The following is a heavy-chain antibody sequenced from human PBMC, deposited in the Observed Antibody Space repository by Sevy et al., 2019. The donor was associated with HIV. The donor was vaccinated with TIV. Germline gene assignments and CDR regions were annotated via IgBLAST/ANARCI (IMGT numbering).Heavy chain of an antibody. Sequence: SETLSLTCAVSGGSISSGGYSWSWIRQPPGKGLEWIGYIYHSGSTYYNPSLKSRVTISVDRSKNQFSLKLSSVTAADTAVYYCARGDDILTGYSYFDYWGQRTLVTVSS. J-gene: IGHJ4*02. CDR2: IYHSGST. CDR1: GGSISSGGYS. CDR3: ARGDDILTGYSYFDY. D-gene: IGHD3-9*01. V-gene: IGHV4-30-2*01.